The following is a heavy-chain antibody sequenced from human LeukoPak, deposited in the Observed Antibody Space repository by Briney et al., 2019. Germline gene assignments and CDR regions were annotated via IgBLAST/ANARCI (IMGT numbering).Heavy chain of an antibody. D-gene: IGHD6-13*01. J-gene: IGHJ4*02. CDR1: GITFSNYD. V-gene: IGHV3-23*01. CDR3: AKEGGSSWYYFDF. CDR2: ISGSGGST. Sequence: GGSLRLSCAASGITFSNYDMNWVRQAPGKGLEWVSAISGSGGSTYYAVSVKGRFTISRDNSKNTLYLQMNSLRAEDTAVHYCAKEGGSSWYYFDFWGQGTLVTVSS.